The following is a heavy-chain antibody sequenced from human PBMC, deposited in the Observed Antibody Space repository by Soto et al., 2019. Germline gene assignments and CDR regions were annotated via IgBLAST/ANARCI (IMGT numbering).Heavy chain of an antibody. CDR2: INHSGST. CDR3: ARQEVVGSYRYDY. D-gene: IGHD3-22*01. Sequence: QVQLQQWGAGLLKPSETLSLTCAVYGGSFSGYYWSWIRQPPGKGLEWIGEINHSGSTNYNPSLKSLVNISVDTSKNQFSLTLSSVTAADTAVYYCARQEVVGSYRYDYWGQGTLVTVSS. V-gene: IGHV4-34*01. J-gene: IGHJ4*02. CDR1: GGSFSGYY.